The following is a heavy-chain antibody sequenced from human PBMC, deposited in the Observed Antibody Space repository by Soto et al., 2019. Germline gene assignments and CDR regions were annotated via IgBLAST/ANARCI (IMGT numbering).Heavy chain of an antibody. V-gene: IGHV3-23*01. CDR1: GFTFSSYA. Sequence: EVQLLESGGGLVQPGGSLRLSCAASGFTFSSYAMSWVRQAPGKGLEWVSAISGSGGSTYYADSVKGRFTISRDNSKNTLYLQMNSLRAEDTAVYYCAKDKDYYDSSGYYLRCYFDYWGQGTLVTVSS. D-gene: IGHD3-22*01. CDR2: ISGSGGST. CDR3: AKDKDYYDSSGYYLRCYFDY. J-gene: IGHJ4*02.